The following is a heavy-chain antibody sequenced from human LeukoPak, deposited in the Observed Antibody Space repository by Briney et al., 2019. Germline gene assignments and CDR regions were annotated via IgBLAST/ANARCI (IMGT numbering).Heavy chain of an antibody. CDR1: GGSISSSTYY. V-gene: IGHV4-39*01. J-gene: IGHJ4*02. CDR2: IYYSGST. Sequence: SETLSLTCTVSGGSISSSTYYWGWIRQPPGKGLEWIGSIYYSGSTYYNPALKSRVTIFVDTSKTQFSLKLDSVTAADTAVYYCASGYFAADYWGQGTLVTVS. D-gene: IGHD3-9*01. CDR3: ASGYFAADY.